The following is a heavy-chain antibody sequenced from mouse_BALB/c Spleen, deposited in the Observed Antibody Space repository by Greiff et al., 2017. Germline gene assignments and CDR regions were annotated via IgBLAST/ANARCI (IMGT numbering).Heavy chain of an antibody. CDR2: IYPSDSYT. V-gene: IGHV1-69*02. CDR1: GYTFTSYW. CDR3: TGFGTVDY. D-gene: IGHD4-1*01. J-gene: IGHJ2*01. Sequence: QVQLKQPGAELVRPGASVKLSCKASGYTFTSYWINWVKQRPGQGLEWIGNIYPSDSYTNYNQKFKDKATLTVDKSSSTAYMQLSSPTSEDSAVCWCTGFGTVDYWGQGTTLTVSS.